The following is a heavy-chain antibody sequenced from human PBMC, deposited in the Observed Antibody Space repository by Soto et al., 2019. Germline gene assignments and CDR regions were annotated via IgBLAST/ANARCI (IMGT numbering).Heavy chain of an antibody. V-gene: IGHV3-33*01. D-gene: IGHD1-7*01. CDR3: ARERDRWDTTGTTSYGMDV. Sequence: GGSLRLSCAASGFTFSSYGMHWVRQAPGKGLEWVAVIWYDGSNKYYADSVKGRFTISRDNSKNTLYLQMNSLRAEDTAVYYCARERDRWDTTGTTSYGMDVWGQGTTVTVSS. CDR2: IWYDGSNK. CDR1: GFTFSSYG. J-gene: IGHJ6*02.